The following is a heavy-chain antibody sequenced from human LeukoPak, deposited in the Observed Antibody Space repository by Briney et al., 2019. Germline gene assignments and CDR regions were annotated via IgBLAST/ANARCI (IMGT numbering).Heavy chain of an antibody. D-gene: IGHD5-12*01. Sequence: ASVKVSCKASGYTFTSYGISWVRQAPGQGLEWMGWSSAYNGNTNYAQKLQGRVTMTTDTSTSTAYMELRSLRSDDTAVYYCARYGSGYDFGPWGDAFDIWGQGTMVTVSS. CDR3: ARYGSGYDFGPWGDAFDI. CDR2: SSAYNGNT. J-gene: IGHJ3*02. CDR1: GYTFTSYG. V-gene: IGHV1-18*01.